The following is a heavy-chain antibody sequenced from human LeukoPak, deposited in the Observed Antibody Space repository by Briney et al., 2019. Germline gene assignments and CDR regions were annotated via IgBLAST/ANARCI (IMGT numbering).Heavy chain of an antibody. J-gene: IGHJ4*02. CDR2: ISGSGGST. D-gene: IGHD3-22*01. CDR1: GFTFSSYA. Sequence: PGRSLRLSCAASGFTFSSYAMSWVRQAPGKGLEWVSAISGSGGSTYYADSVKGRFTISRDNSKNTLYLQMNSLRAEDTAVYFCAKDGDSSGYYWDSWGQGTLVTVSS. V-gene: IGHV3-23*01. CDR3: AKDGDSSGYYWDS.